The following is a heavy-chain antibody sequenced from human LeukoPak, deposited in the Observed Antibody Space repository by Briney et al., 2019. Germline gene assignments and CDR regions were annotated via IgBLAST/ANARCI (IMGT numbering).Heavy chain of an antibody. V-gene: IGHV3-23*01. CDR1: GFTFSSYA. CDR3: AKDLDSSAGYSSGWYVAFDI. CDR2: ISGSGGST. D-gene: IGHD6-19*01. J-gene: IGHJ3*02. Sequence: GGSLRLSCAASGFTFSSYAMSWVRQAPGKGLEWVSAISGSGGSTYYADSVKGRFTISRDNSKNTLYLQMNSLRAEDTAVYYCAKDLDSSAGYSSGWYVAFDIWGQGTMVTVSS.